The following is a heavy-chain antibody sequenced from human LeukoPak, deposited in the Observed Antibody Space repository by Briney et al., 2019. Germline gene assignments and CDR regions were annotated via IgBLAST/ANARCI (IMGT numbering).Heavy chain of an antibody. CDR1: SGSFSGYY. CDR3: ARQKTAAGTFYWFDP. J-gene: IGHJ5*02. V-gene: IGHV4-34*01. Sequence: SETLSLTCAVYSGSFSGYYCSWIRQSPGRGLEWIGEIDHSGSTNYNPSLKSRVTISVDTSKNQFSLKLSSVTAADTAVYYCARQKTAAGTFYWFDPWGQGTLVTVSS. D-gene: IGHD6-13*01. CDR2: IDHSGST.